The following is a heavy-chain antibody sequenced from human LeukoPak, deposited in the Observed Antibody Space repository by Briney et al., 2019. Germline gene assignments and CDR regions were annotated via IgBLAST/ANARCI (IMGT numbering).Heavy chain of an antibody. D-gene: IGHD3-10*01. J-gene: IGHJ3*02. Sequence: PSETLSLSCAASGGSFSSYSLSWIRQPPGKRLEWIGYIYYSGSTNYNPSLKSRITISVDTTKNQFSLKLSSVTAADTAVYYCAMGVRGACDIWGQGTMVTVSS. CDR3: AMGVRGACDI. V-gene: IGHV4-59*01. CDR1: GGSFSSYS. CDR2: IYYSGST.